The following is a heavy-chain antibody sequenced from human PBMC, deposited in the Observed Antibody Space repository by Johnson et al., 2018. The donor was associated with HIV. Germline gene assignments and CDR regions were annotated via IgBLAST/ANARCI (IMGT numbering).Heavy chain of an antibody. CDR2: ISGGGGNT. D-gene: IGHD3-16*01. J-gene: IGHJ3*02. V-gene: IGHV3-23*04. Sequence: VQLVESGGGLVQPGGSLTLSCVGSGFTFSSYAMSWVRQAPGKGLEWVSGISGGGGNTYYADSVKGRFTISRDNSKNTLYLQMNSLRAEDTAVYYCARESGYDYVWGARGAFDIWGQGTMVTVSS. CDR1: GFTFSSYA. CDR3: ARESGYDYVWGARGAFDI.